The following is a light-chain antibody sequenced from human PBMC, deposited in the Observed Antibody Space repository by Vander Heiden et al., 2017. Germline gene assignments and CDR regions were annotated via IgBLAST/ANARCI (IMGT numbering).Light chain of an antibody. CDR2: GAS. J-gene: IGKJ4*01. Sequence: EIVLTKSPGTLSLSPGERATLSCRASQSVSSGYLAWHQQRSGQPPRLLIYGASSRATGIPDRFSGSGSGTDFTLTISRLEPEDFAVYYCQYDPSFLTFGGGTKVEIK. CDR1: QSVSSGY. V-gene: IGKV3-20*01. CDR3: QYDPSFLT.